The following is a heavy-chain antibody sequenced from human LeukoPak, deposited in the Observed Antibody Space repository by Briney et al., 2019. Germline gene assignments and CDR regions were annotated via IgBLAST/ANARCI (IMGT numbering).Heavy chain of an antibody. V-gene: IGHV4-59*01. D-gene: IGHD3-22*01. CDR2: IYYSGST. CDR3: ASPGRTYDSSGPYDY. CDR1: GGSISSYY. Sequence: PSETLSLTCTVSGGSISSYYWSWIRQPPGKGLEWIGYIYYSGSTNYNPSLKSRVTISVDTSKNQFSLKLSSVTAADTAVYYCASPGRTYDSSGPYDYWGQGTLVTVSS. J-gene: IGHJ4*02.